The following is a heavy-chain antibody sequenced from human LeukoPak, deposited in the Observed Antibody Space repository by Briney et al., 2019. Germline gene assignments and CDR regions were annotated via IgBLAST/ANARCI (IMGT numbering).Heavy chain of an antibody. CDR3: AKEYERGSSWQGTFDY. Sequence: GGSLRLSCAASGSTVSSNYMSWVRQAPGKGLEWVSVIYSGGSTYYADSVKGRFTISRDNSKNTLYLQMNSLRAEDTAVYYCAKEYERGSSWQGTFDYWGQGTLVTVSS. CDR1: GSTVSSNY. CDR2: IYSGGST. J-gene: IGHJ4*02. D-gene: IGHD6-13*01. V-gene: IGHV3-66*01.